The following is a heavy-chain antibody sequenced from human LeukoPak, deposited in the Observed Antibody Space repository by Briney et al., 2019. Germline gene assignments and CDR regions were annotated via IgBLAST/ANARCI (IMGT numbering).Heavy chain of an antibody. V-gene: IGHV4-34*01. J-gene: IGHJ4*02. CDR3: ARAGIVARRGGVFDY. Sequence: SETLSLTCAVYGGSFSGYYWSWIRQPPGKGLEWIGDINHSGSTNYNPSLKSRVTISVDTSKNQFSLKLSSVTAADTAVYYCARAGIVARRGGVFDYWGQGTLVTVPS. CDR1: GGSFSGYY. CDR2: INHSGST. D-gene: IGHD6-6*01.